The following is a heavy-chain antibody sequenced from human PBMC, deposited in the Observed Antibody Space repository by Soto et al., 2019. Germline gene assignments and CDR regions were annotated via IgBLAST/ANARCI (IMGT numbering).Heavy chain of an antibody. CDR3: SRRAPEGFDP. CDR1: GGSIATSSYF. J-gene: IGHJ5*02. V-gene: IGHV4-39*02. Sequence: ATLSLTGTVSGGSIATSSYFWAWIRRPPGRGLEWIGSIDYRGTIYNNPSLKSRVTISVDTSKNHFSLKLDSVTAADTALYYCSRRAPEGFDPWGQGTLVTVSS. CDR2: IDYRGTI.